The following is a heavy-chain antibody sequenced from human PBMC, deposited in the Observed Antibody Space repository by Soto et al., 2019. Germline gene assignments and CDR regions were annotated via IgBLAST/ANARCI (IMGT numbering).Heavy chain of an antibody. J-gene: IGHJ4*02. D-gene: IGHD6-6*01. CDR3: ARTSSFDNISSDS. CDR1: GDSVNSDNYY. V-gene: IGHV4-30-4*01. CDR2: IYSSGST. Sequence: SETLSLTCTVSGDSVNSDNYYWSWVRQPPGKGLEWIGYIYSSGSTHYNPSLKSRLIISLDTSKNQFSLKLSSVTAADTAIYYCARTSSFDNISSDSWGRGALVT.